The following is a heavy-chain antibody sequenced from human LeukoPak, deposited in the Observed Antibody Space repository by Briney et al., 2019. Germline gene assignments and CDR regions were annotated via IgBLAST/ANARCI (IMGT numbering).Heavy chain of an antibody. J-gene: IGHJ4*02. CDR1: KFAFNNAW. Sequence: GGSLRLSCAASKFAFNNAWMSWVRQAPGKGLEWVANIKQDGSEKYYVDSVKGRFTISRDNAKNSLYLQMNSPRAEDTAVYYCARDFWYSSSLIYWGRGTLVTVSS. D-gene: IGHD6-6*01. V-gene: IGHV3-7*01. CDR2: IKQDGSEK. CDR3: ARDFWYSSSLIY.